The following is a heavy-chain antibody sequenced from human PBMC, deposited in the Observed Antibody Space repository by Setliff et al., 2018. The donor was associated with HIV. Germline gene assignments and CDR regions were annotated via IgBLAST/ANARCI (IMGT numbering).Heavy chain of an antibody. Sequence: SETLSLTCTVSGDSISNYYWSWVRQPPGKGLEWIGYINTSGTTNYNPSLKSRVTISVDTSKNQFSLKLSSVAAADTAVYFCARQTYYYDNSGHNWFDPWGQGTLVTVSS. CDR1: GDSISNYY. D-gene: IGHD3-22*01. J-gene: IGHJ5*02. CDR2: INTSGTT. CDR3: ARQTYYYDNSGHNWFDP. V-gene: IGHV4-4*09.